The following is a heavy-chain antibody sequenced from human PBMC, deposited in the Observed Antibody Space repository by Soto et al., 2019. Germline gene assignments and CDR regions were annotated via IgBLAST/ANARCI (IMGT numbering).Heavy chain of an antibody. CDR3: ARDLRSASGWYAPGY. J-gene: IGHJ4*02. V-gene: IGHV3-23*01. Sequence: EVQLLESGGGLVQPGESLRLSCAASGYPFSSCAMIWVRQAPGKGLEWVSSISGSGATYYADSVKGRFTFSRDNSRNRVYLQMNSLRAEDTAVYYCARDLRSASGWYAPGYWGQGTLVTVSS. CDR2: ISGSGAT. D-gene: IGHD6-19*01. CDR1: GYPFSSCA.